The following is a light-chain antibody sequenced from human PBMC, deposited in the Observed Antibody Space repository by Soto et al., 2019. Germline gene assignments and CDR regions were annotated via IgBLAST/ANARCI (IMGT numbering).Light chain of an antibody. J-gene: IGKJ1*01. CDR3: QQANSFPRT. Sequence: DIQMTQSPSSVSASVGDRVTITCRASQAISTWLAWYQQKPGKAPKLLIYAASNLQTGVPSRFSGSGSATYFTLTISSLQPEDFATYYCQQANSFPRTFGQGTKVEIK. CDR1: QAISTW. V-gene: IGKV1D-12*01. CDR2: AAS.